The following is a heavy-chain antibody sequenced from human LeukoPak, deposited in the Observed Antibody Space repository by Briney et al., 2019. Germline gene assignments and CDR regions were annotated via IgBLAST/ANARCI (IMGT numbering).Heavy chain of an antibody. V-gene: IGHV3-7*01. J-gene: IGHJ3*02. Sequence: GGSLRLSCGASGFSFSDSWMSWVRQPPGKGPEWVASIKPDGSETYTVDAVQGRFIISRDNAKNSLYLQMNSLRAEDTAVYYCARLAAPDAFDIWGQGTMVTVSS. CDR2: IKPDGSET. D-gene: IGHD6-13*01. CDR1: GFSFSDSW. CDR3: ARLAAPDAFDI.